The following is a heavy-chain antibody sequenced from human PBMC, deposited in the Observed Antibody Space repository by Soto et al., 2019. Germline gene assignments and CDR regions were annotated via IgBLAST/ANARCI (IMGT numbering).Heavy chain of an antibody. CDR3: AKLGGSYNYGMDV. Sequence: QVQLVQSGAEVKKPGASVKVSCKASGYTFTSYGISWVRQAPGQGLEWMGWISGYNGHTSYAQKVQGRVSMTTDPSTSTAYMELRSLRPSDTAVYYCAKLGGSYNYGMDVWGQGTTVTVSS. CDR1: GYTFTSYG. V-gene: IGHV1-18*01. CDR2: ISGYNGHT. J-gene: IGHJ6*02. D-gene: IGHD2-2*02.